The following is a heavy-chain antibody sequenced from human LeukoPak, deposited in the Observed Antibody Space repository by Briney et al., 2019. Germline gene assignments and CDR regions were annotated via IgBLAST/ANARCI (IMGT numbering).Heavy chain of an antibody. CDR2: ISKDGSNK. D-gene: IGHD2-15*01. Sequence: PGGVLRHSCTASGFTLRNFTIHWGRPAPGQGQGWVRGISKDGSNKFDADSVKGRFTISRDNAKNSLYLQMNSLRAEDTAVYYCVKDQTVAVGFRFDYWGQGTLVTVSS. CDR1: GFTLRNFT. J-gene: IGHJ4*02. V-gene: IGHV3-30-3*01. CDR3: VKDQTVAVGFRFDY.